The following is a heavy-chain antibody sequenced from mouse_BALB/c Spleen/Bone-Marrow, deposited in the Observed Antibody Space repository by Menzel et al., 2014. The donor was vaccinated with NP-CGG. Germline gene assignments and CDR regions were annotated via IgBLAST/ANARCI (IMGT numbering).Heavy chain of an antibody. D-gene: IGHD2-4*01. J-gene: IGHJ3*01. CDR2: IDPANGNT. CDR1: GFNIKDTY. Sequence: VQLQQSGAELVKPGASVKLSCSASGFNIKDTYMHWVKQQPDQGLEWIGRIDPANGNTKYDPKFQGKATITADTSSNTAYLQLSSLTSEDTAVYYCARGDYGGFAYWGQGTLVAVSA. CDR3: ARGDYGGFAY. V-gene: IGHV14-3*02.